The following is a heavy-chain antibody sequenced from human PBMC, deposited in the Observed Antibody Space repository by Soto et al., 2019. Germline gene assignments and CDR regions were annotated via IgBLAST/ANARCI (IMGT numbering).Heavy chain of an antibody. CDR1: GYTFISYG. Sequence: ASVKVSCKASGYTFISYGISWVRQAPGQGLEWMGWISAYNGHTNYAQKFQGRVTMTTDTATSTAYMELRRLTSGDTALYYCARDNGASSTPHTNDYWGQGTLVTVSS. CDR2: ISAYNGHT. V-gene: IGHV1-18*01. CDR3: ARDNGASSTPHTNDY. D-gene: IGHD2-8*01. J-gene: IGHJ4*02.